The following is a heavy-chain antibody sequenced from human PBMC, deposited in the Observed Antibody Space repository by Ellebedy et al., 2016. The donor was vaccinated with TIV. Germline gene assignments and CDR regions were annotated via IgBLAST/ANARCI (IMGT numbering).Heavy chain of an antibody. D-gene: IGHD4-17*01. CDR1: GYTFTSYG. V-gene: IGHV1-18*01. J-gene: IGHJ4*02. CDR3: ARFSAAMTTVTTAFDY. Sequence: ASVKVSCXASGYTFTSYGISWVRQAPGQGLEWMGWISAYNGNTNYAQKLQGRVTMTTDTSTSTAYMELRSLRSDDTAVYYCARFSAAMTTVTTAFDYWGQGTLVTVSS. CDR2: ISAYNGNT.